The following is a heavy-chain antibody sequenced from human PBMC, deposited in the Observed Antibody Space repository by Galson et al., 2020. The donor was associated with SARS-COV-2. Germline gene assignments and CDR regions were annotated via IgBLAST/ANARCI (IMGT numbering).Heavy chain of an antibody. D-gene: IGHD2-15*01. CDR3: ARGAEERRIIVVVAYYYSYVDV. CDR1: GGSFRNYY. Sequence: SETLSLTCAVYGGSFRNYYWTWIRQSPEKGLEWLGEINHRGSTNYNPSLKSRVAMSVDASKNQFSLSLSSVTAADTAVYYCARGAEERRIIVVVAYYYSYVDVWCRGTTVTVSS. V-gene: IGHV4-34*01. CDR2: INHRGST. J-gene: IGHJ6*03.